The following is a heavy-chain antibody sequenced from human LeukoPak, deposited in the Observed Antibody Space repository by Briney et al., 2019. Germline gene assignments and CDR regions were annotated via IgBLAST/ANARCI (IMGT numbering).Heavy chain of an antibody. CDR2: INHSGGT. Sequence: KTSETLSLTCAVYGGSFSGYYWSWIRQPPGKGLEWIGEINHSGGTNYNPSLKSRVTISVDTSKNQFSLKLSFVTAADTAVYYCARGPLRLDYWGQGTLVTVSS. CDR3: ARGPLRLDY. J-gene: IGHJ4*02. CDR1: GGSFSGYY. D-gene: IGHD4-17*01. V-gene: IGHV4-34*01.